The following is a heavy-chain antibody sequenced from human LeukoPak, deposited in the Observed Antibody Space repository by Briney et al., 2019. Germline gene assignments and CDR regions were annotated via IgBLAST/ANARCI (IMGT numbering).Heavy chain of an antibody. CDR2: IYVSGST. J-gene: IGHJ4*01. CDR1: GFTVTSDY. Sequence: GGSLRLSCAASGFTVTSDYMIWVRQAPGKGLEWVSVIYVSGSTYYADFAKGRFTISRDNSKNTLYLQMNNLRADDTAVYYCTRGGIVITNQAAYWGQGALVTVSS. D-gene: IGHD1-26*01. V-gene: IGHV3-53*01. CDR3: TRGGIVITNQAAY.